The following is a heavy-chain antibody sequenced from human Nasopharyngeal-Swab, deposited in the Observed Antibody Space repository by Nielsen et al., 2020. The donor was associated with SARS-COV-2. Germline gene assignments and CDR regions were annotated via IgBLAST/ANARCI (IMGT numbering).Heavy chain of an antibody. V-gene: IGHV4-39*01. CDR3: VRQPGNYDYVWGSYRPDGAFDF. Sequence: WIRQPPGKGLEWIGSIYYSGTTYYNPSLKSRVTISVDTSKNQFSLKLSSVTAADTAVYYCVRQPGNYDYVWGSYRPDGAFDFWGQGTMVTVSS. D-gene: IGHD3-16*02. J-gene: IGHJ3*01. CDR2: IYYSGTT.